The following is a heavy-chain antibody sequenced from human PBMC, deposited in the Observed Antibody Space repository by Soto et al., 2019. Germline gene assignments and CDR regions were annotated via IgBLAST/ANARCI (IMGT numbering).Heavy chain of an antibody. J-gene: IGHJ5*02. Sequence: SETLSLTCAVYGGSFSGYYWSWIRQPPGKGLEWIGEINHSGSTNYNPSLKSRVTISVDTSKNQFSLKLSSVTAADTAVYYCARFNLAARPDWFDPWGQGTLVTVSS. CDR3: ARFNLAARPDWFDP. V-gene: IGHV4-34*01. CDR2: INHSGST. D-gene: IGHD6-6*01. CDR1: GGSFSGYY.